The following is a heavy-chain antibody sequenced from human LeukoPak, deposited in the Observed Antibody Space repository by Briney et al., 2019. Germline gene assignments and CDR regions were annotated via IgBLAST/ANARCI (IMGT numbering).Heavy chain of an antibody. CDR3: ARDPRPSYESGGYYYPGDY. Sequence: ASVKVSWKASGYTFTGYYMHWVRQAPGQGLEWMGWINPNSGGTSYAQKFQGRVTVTRDTSTSTVYMELSSLRSEDTAVYYCARDPRPSYESGGYYYPGDYWGQGTLVTVSS. D-gene: IGHD3-22*01. CDR2: INPNSGGT. CDR1: GYTFTGYY. J-gene: IGHJ4*02. V-gene: IGHV1-2*02.